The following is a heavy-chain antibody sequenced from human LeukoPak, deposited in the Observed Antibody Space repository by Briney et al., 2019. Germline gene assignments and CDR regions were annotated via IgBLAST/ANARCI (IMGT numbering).Heavy chain of an antibody. Sequence: GGSLRLSCAASGFTLSNYWMHCVRHVPGKGLEWVSRLNSDGSSTSYADSVKGRFTVSRDNAKNTLYLPMNSLRAEDTAVYCCARDYAYSPDYWGQGPLVTLSS. V-gene: IGHV3-74*01. CDR3: ARDYAYSPDY. CDR2: LNSDGSST. J-gene: IGHJ4*02. CDR1: GFTLSNYW. D-gene: IGHD2-21*01.